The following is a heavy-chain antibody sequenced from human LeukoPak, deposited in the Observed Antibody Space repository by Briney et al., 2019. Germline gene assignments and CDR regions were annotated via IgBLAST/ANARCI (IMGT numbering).Heavy chain of an antibody. CDR3: ARHGEADCSGGSCYSDWFDP. J-gene: IGHJ5*02. Sequence: SETLSLTCTVSGGSISSYYWSWIRQPPGKGLEWIGYIYYSGSTNYNPSLKGRVTISVDTSKNQFSLKLSSVTAADTAVYYCARHGEADCSGGSCYSDWFDPWGQGTLVTVSS. D-gene: IGHD2-15*01. CDR2: IYYSGST. V-gene: IGHV4-59*08. CDR1: GGSISSYY.